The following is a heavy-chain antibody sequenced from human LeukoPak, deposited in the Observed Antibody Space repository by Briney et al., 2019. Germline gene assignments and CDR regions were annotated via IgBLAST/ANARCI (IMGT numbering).Heavy chain of an antibody. V-gene: IGHV1-46*01. CDR2: INPSSGST. CDR1: GYIFTTYY. CDR3: ARCDHFEVAAKRDWYFDL. J-gene: IGHJ2*01. Sequence: ASVKVSCKASGYIFTTYYMNWVRQATGQGLEWMGIINPSSGSTSYAQKFQGRVTMARDMSTSTVYMEMSSLRSEDTAVYYCARCDHFEVAAKRDWYFDLWGRGTLVTVSS. D-gene: IGHD2-15*01.